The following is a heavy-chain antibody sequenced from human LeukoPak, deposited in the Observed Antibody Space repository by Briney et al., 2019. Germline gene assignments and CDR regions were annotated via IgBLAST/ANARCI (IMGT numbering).Heavy chain of an antibody. D-gene: IGHD3-10*01. Sequence: KPSETLSLTCTVSGGSISSYYWSWIRQPPGKKPEWIGYVSYIGSATYNPSLKSRVTISVDTPKNQFSLKLSSVTAADTAVYYCARSGTMVRGVINPWYWGQGTLVTVSS. CDR2: VSYIGSA. V-gene: IGHV4-59*08. J-gene: IGHJ4*02. CDR3: ARSGTMVRGVINPWY. CDR1: GGSISSYY.